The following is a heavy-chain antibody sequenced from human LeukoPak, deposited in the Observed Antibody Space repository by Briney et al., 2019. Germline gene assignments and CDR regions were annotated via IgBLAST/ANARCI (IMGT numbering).Heavy chain of an antibody. CDR2: ISWNSGSI. CDR1: GFTFDDYA. CDR3: AKGSNYDSRDPLDY. V-gene: IGHV3-9*01. J-gene: IGHJ4*02. D-gene: IGHD4-11*01. Sequence: GGSLRLSCAASGFTFDDYAMHWVRQAPGKGLEWVSGISWNSGSIGYADSVKGRFTISRDNAKNSLYLQMNSLRAEDTALYYCAKGSNYDSRDPLDYWGQGTLVTVSS.